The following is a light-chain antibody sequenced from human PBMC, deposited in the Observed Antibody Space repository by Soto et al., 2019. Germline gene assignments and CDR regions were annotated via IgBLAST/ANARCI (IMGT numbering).Light chain of an antibody. Sequence: QSALTQPASVSGSPGQSINISCTGTSSDVGAYNFVSWYQQHPGKAPKVMIYDVSERPSGVPDRFSGSKSGNTASLTISGLQADDEADYYCCSFAGYFTVVFGGGTKLTVL. V-gene: IGLV2-11*01. CDR3: CSFAGYFTVV. J-gene: IGLJ2*01. CDR2: DVS. CDR1: SSDVGAYNF.